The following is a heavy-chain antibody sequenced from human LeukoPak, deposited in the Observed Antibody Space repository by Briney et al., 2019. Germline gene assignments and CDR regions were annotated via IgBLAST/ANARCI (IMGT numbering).Heavy chain of an antibody. J-gene: IGHJ4*02. V-gene: IGHV4-34*01. Sequence: PSETLSLTCAVYGGSFSGYYWSWIRQPPGKGLEWIGEINHSGSTNYNPSLKSRVTISVDTSKNQFSLKLSSVTAADTAVYYCARARAILLDYWGQGTLVTVFS. CDR2: INHSGST. CDR1: GGSFSGYY. CDR3: ARARAILLDY.